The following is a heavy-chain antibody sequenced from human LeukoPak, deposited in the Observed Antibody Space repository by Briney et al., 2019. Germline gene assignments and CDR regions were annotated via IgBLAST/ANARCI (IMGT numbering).Heavy chain of an antibody. Sequence: SETLSLTCTVSGGSISSYYWGWIRQPPGKGLEWIGSIYYSGSTYYNPSLKSRVTISVDTSKNQFSLKLSSVTAADTAVYYCARGVGGSYYSVDDAFDIWGQGTMVTVSS. V-gene: IGHV4-39*07. D-gene: IGHD1-26*01. J-gene: IGHJ3*02. CDR1: GGSISSYY. CDR3: ARGVGGSYYSVDDAFDI. CDR2: IYYSGST.